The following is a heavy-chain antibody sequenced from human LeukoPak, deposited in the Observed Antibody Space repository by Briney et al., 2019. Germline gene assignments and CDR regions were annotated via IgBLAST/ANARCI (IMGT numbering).Heavy chain of an antibody. CDR2: ISIGSTYV. V-gene: IGHV3-21*01. J-gene: IGHJ4*02. CDR1: GFTFSTYS. D-gene: IGHD4/OR15-4a*01. Sequence: GGSLRLSCTASGFTFSTYSMNWVRQATGKALEWVSYISIGSTYVYYADSVKDRFTVSRDNAKDSLVLQMNSLRAEDTAVYYCARGVSGATALDFWGQGTLVTVSS. CDR3: ARGVSGATALDF.